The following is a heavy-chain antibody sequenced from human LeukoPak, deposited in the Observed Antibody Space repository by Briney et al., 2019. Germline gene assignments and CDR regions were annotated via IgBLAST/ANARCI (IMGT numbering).Heavy chain of an antibody. CDR3: VRDPDALDF. CDR2: IRSSGSPI. J-gene: IGHJ4*02. V-gene: IGHV3-48*02. CDR1: GFTFSSYS. Sequence: PGGSLRLSCAASGFTFSSYSMNWVRQAPGKGLEWVAYIRSSGSPIYYADSVKGRFTISRDNAKNSLYLQMNSLKDEDTAVYYCVRDPDALDFWGQGTPVTVSS.